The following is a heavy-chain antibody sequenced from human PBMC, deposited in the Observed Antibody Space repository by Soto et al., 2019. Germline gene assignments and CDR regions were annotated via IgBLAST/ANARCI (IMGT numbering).Heavy chain of an antibody. CDR2: ITADGGGA. J-gene: IGHJ4*02. D-gene: IGHD1-20*01. CDR1: GFTFRVYA. CDR3: AKHRITIYTAPFDY. V-gene: IGHV3-23*01. Sequence: GGSLRLSCAASGFTFRVYAMSWVRQAPGKGLEWVSTITADGGGAYSADSVKGRLTISRDISKNTLYLQMNSLRVEDTAIYYCAKHRITIYTAPFDYWGRGALVTVSS.